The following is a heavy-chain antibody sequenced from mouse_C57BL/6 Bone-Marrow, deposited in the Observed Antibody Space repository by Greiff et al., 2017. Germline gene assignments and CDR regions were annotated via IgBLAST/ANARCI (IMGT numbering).Heavy chain of an antibody. CDR2: IHPNSGST. CDR3: ARRDGRYYYAMDY. J-gene: IGHJ4*01. CDR1: GYTFTSYW. Sequence: VQLQQSGAELVKPGASVKLSCKASGYTFTSYWMHWVKQSPGQGLEWIGMIHPNSGSTNYNEKFKSKATLTVDKSSSTAYMQLSSLTSEDSAVYYCARRDGRYYYAMDYWGQGTSVTVSS. V-gene: IGHV1-64*01.